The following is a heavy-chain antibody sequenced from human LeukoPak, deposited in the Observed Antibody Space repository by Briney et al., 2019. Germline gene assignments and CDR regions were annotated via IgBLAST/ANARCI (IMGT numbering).Heavy chain of an antibody. J-gene: IGHJ4*02. CDR3: ARGGTTRADN. Sequence: GGSLRLSCAASGFMFTDSWMAWVRQAAGGGLEWRPNIKEDGSDKNYVVALKGRFTISRDNSKNKLYLQMGSVGAEDMAVYYCARGGTTRADNWGQGTLVTVSS. CDR1: GFMFTDSW. D-gene: IGHD1-1*01. V-gene: IGHV3-7*01. CDR2: IKEDGSDK.